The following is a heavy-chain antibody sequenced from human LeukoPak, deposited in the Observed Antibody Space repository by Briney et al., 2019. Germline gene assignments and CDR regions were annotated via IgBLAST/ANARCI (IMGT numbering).Heavy chain of an antibody. CDR2: ISLSGYT. CDR1: GGSITTTNY. V-gene: IGHV4/OR15-8*02. J-gene: IGHJ4*02. Sequence: ETLSLTCGFSGGSITTTNYWSWVRQAPGRGLEWIGEISLSGYTGFNPSLRGRVNMSLDESKNHLSLTLTSVTAADTAIYYCSRESGPYSPFGHWGQGILVTVTT. CDR3: SRESGPYSPFGH. D-gene: IGHD1-26*01.